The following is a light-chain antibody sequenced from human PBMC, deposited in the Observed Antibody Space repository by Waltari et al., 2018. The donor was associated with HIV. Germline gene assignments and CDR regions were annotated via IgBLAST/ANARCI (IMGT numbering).Light chain of an antibody. CDR2: DVN. Sequence: QSALTQPASVSGSPGQSITISWYQQHPGKAPKLIIYDVNNRPSGVSNRFSGSKSGYTASLTISGLQAEDGADYYCSSYSSTTGTSAFGSGTLAFGGGTKVTVL. V-gene: IGLV2-14*03. CDR3: SSYSSTTGTSAFGSGTLA. J-gene: IGLJ3*02.